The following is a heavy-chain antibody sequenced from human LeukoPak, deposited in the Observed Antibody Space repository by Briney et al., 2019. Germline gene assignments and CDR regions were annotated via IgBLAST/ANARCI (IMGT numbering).Heavy chain of an antibody. CDR1: GYTFTGYY. J-gene: IGHJ4*02. CDR3: ARDVHDYGDYSFDY. D-gene: IGHD4-17*01. CDR2: INPNSGGT. V-gene: IGHV1-2*06. Sequence: GASVKVSCKASGYTFTGYYMNWVRQAPGQGLEWMGRINPNSGGTNYAKKFQGRVTMTRDTSISTAYMELSRLRSDDTAVYYCARDVHDYGDYSFDYWGQGTLVTVSS.